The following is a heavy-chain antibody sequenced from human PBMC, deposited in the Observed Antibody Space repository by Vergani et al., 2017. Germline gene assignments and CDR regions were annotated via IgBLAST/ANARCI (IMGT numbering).Heavy chain of an antibody. V-gene: IGHV1-69*18. CDR2: IIPIFGTA. CDR1: GGTFSSYA. CDR3: ASSSEDSSGYYLAFDY. D-gene: IGHD3-22*01. Sequence: QVQLVQSGAEVKKPGSSVKVSCKASGGTFSSYAISWVRQAPVQGLEWMGRIIPIFGTANYAQKFQGRVTITADESTSTAYMDLSSLRSEDTAVYYCASSSEDSSGYYLAFDYWGQGTLVTVSA. J-gene: IGHJ4*02.